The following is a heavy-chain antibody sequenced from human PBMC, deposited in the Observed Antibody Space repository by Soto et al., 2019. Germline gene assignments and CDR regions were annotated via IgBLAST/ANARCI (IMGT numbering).Heavy chain of an antibody. V-gene: IGHV3-15*01. Sequence: PGGSLRLSCTASGLTFSNAWMSWVRQAPGKGLEWVGRIKSKTDDGTTGYAAPVKGRFTMSRDDSKNTLYLQMNSLKTEDTAVYYCTTESPNCSGGSCYSTLDVLGKGTTVTVS. CDR2: IKSKTDDGTT. J-gene: IGHJ6*03. CDR3: TTESPNCSGGSCYSTLDV. D-gene: IGHD2-15*01. CDR1: GLTFSNAW.